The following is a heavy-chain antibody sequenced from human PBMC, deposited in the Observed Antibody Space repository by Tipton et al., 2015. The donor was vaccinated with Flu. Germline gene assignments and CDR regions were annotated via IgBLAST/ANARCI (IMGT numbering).Heavy chain of an antibody. J-gene: IGHJ6*02. CDR1: GFTFSSYG. Sequence: SLRLSCAASGFTFSSYGMHWVRQAPGKGLEWVAVISYDGSNKYYADSVKGRFTISRDNSKNTLYLQMNSLRAEDTAVYYCAKLPGVPAAKIYYYSGMDVRGQGTTVTVSS. D-gene: IGHD2-2*01. V-gene: IGHV3-30*18. CDR2: ISYDGSNK. CDR3: AKLPGVPAAKIYYYSGMDV.